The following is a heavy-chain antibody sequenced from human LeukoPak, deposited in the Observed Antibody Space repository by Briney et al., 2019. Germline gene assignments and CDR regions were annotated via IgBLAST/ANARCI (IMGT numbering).Heavy chain of an antibody. V-gene: IGHV3-23*01. Sequence: PGGSLRLSCAASGFTFSSYAMSWVRQAPGKGLEWVSAISGSGGSTYYADSVKGRFTISRDNSKNTLYLQMSSLRAEDTAVYYCAKAEYYYDSSGPQVYWGQGTLVTVSS. CDR1: GFTFSSYA. J-gene: IGHJ4*02. CDR2: ISGSGGST. D-gene: IGHD3-22*01. CDR3: AKAEYYYDSSGPQVY.